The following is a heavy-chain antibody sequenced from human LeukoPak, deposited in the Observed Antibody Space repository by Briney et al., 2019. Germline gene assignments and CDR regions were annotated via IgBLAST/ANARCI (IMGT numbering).Heavy chain of an antibody. CDR3: ARRLYGSGSYHFDY. J-gene: IGHJ4*02. D-gene: IGHD3-10*01. Sequence: ASVKVSCKASGGTFSSYAISWVRQAPGQGLEWMGGIIPIFGTANYAQKFQGRVTITTDESTSTAYMELSILRSEDTAVYYCARRLYGSGSYHFDYWGQGTLVTVSS. V-gene: IGHV1-69*05. CDR2: IIPIFGTA. CDR1: GGTFSSYA.